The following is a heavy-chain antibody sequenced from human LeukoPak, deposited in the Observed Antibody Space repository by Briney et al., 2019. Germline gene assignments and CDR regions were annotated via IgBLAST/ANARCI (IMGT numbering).Heavy chain of an antibody. D-gene: IGHD4-17*01. CDR2: ISSNGGRT. CDR3: ARERGGSAGDYGAFDI. V-gene: IGHV3-64D*09. J-gene: IGHJ3*02. Sequence: GGSLRLSCSASGFIFSSFGWHWVRQAPGKGLEYVSAISSNGGRTYYADSVKGRFTISRDNSKNTLYLQMSSLRAEDTAVYYCARERGGSAGDYGAFDIWGQGTMVTVSS. CDR1: GFIFSSFG.